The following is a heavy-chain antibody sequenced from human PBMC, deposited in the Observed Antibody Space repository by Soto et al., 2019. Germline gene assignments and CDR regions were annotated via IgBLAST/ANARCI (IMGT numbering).Heavy chain of an antibody. Sequence: GGSLRLSCAASGFTFSSYGMHWVRQAPGKGLEWVAVIWYDGSNKYYADSVKGRFTISRDNSKNTLYLQMNSLRAEDTAVYYCARVLPYYYYYYMDVWGKGTTVTVSS. J-gene: IGHJ6*03. CDR3: ARVLPYYYYYYMDV. CDR2: IWYDGSNK. CDR1: GFTFSSYG. D-gene: IGHD2-15*01. V-gene: IGHV3-33*01.